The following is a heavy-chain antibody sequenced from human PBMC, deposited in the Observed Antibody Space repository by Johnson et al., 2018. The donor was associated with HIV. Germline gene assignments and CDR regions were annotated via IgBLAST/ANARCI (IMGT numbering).Heavy chain of an antibody. V-gene: IGHV3-20*04. CDR2: INWNGGST. CDR1: GFTFDDYG. D-gene: IGHD2-2*01. Sequence: VRLVESGGGVVRPGGSLRLSCAASGFTFDDYGMSWVRQAPGKGLEWVSGINWNGGSTGYADSVKGRFTISRDNAKNSLYLQMNSLRAEDTALYYCARWVGDIVVVPAAADAFDIWGQWTMVTVSS. CDR3: ARWVGDIVVVPAAADAFDI. J-gene: IGHJ3*02.